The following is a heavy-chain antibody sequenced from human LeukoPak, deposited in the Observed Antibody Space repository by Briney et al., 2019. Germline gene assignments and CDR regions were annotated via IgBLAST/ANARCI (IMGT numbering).Heavy chain of an antibody. Sequence: PGESLKISCKGSGYSFTSYWIGWVRPMPGKGLEWMGIIYPGDSDTRYSPSFQGQVTISADKSISTAYLQWSSLKASDTAMYYCARGGQSSGWYGALDYWGQGTLVTVSS. CDR2: IYPGDSDT. V-gene: IGHV5-51*01. D-gene: IGHD6-19*01. CDR3: ARGGQSSGWYGALDY. J-gene: IGHJ4*02. CDR1: GYSFTSYW.